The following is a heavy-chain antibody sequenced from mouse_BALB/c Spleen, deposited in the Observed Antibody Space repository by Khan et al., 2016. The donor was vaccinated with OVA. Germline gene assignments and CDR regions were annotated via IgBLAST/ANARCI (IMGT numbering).Heavy chain of an antibody. V-gene: IGHV3-2*02. Sequence: EVQLQESGPGLVKPSQSLSLTCTVTCYSITSNYAWNWIRQFPGNKLEWMGYISYSGRTSYIPSLKSRISITRDTSKNQFFLQLNSVTTEDTATYYCARGNYYGYAMDYWGQGTSVTVSS. D-gene: IGHD1-1*01. CDR2: ISYSGRT. J-gene: IGHJ4*01. CDR1: CYSITSNYA. CDR3: ARGNYYGYAMDY.